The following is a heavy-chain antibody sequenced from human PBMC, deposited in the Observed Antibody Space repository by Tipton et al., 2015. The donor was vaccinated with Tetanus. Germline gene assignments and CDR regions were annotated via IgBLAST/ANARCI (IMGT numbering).Heavy chain of an antibody. D-gene: IGHD2-15*01. CDR2: IYPGDSDT. Sequence: VQLVQSGAEVKKPGESLKISCKGSGYSFTSYWIGWVRQMPGKGLEWMGIIYPGDSDTRYSTAFQGRVTISADKSISTAYLQWSSRKASDTAMYYCARHGFGCSGGSCLVDGDSYGMDVWGQGTTVTVSS. J-gene: IGHJ6*02. CDR3: ARHGFGCSGGSCLVDGDSYGMDV. V-gene: IGHV5-51*01. CDR1: GYSFTSYW.